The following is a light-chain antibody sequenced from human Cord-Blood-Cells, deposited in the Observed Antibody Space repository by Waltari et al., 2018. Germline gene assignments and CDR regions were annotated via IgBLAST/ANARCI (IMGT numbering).Light chain of an antibody. CDR3: SSYTSSSTGV. Sequence: QSALTQPASVSGSPGQSITISCTGTSSDVGGYNYVSWYQQNPGKAPKLMIYDVSNRPSGVSKRFSGSKSGNTASLTISGLQAEDEADYYCSSYTSSSTGVFGTGTKVTVL. CDR1: SSDVGGYNY. CDR2: DVS. J-gene: IGLJ1*01. V-gene: IGLV2-14*03.